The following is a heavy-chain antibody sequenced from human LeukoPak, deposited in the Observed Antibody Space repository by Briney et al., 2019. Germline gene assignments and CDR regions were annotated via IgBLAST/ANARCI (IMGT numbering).Heavy chain of an antibody. CDR1: GGSISSYY. V-gene: IGHV4-4*07. CDR3: AKSNGYGLVDI. Sequence: SETLSVTCTVSGGSISSYYWSWIRQPAGKGLEWIGRIHTSGSTNYNPSLKSRVTMSVDTSKNQFSLKLSSVTAADTAVYYCAKSNGYGLVDIWGQGTMVTVSS. CDR2: IHTSGST. J-gene: IGHJ3*02. D-gene: IGHD3-10*01.